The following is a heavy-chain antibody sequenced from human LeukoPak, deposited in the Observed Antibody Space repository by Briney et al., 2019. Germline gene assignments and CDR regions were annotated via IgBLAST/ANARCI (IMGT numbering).Heavy chain of an antibody. CDR1: GFTFSSYG. Sequence: GGSLRLSCAASGFTFSSYGMHWVRQAPGKGLEWVANIKQDGSEKYYVDSVKGRFTISRDNAKNSLYLQMNSLRAEDTAVYYCARGRRHSSSWYPNFDYWGQGTPVTVSS. CDR3: ARGRRHSSSWYPNFDY. D-gene: IGHD6-13*01. V-gene: IGHV3-7*01. CDR2: IKQDGSEK. J-gene: IGHJ4*02.